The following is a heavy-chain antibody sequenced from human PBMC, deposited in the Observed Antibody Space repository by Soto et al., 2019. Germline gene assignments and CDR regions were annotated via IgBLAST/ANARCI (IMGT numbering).Heavy chain of an antibody. D-gene: IGHD4-17*01. J-gene: IGHJ3*02. CDR2: ISYDGSNK. CDR1: GFTFSSYA. Sequence: GGSLRLSCAASGFTFSSYAMHWVRQAPGKGLEWVAVISYDGSNKYYADSVKGRFTISRDNSKNTLYLQMNSLRAEDTAVYYCARESVTHDAFDIWGQGTMVTVSS. CDR3: ARESVTHDAFDI. V-gene: IGHV3-30-3*01.